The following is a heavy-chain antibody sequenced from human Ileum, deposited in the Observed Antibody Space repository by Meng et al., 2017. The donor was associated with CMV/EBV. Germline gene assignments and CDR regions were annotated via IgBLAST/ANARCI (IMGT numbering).Heavy chain of an antibody. CDR2: IKQDGNEI. V-gene: IGHV3-7*01. CDR1: GFTFSSYW. Sequence: GESLKISCEASGFTFSSYWMSWVRQAPGKGLEWVANIKQDGNEIYYVDSVKGRFTISRDNSKNSLYLQMNSMRAEDTAVYYCVRSRSSGDYWGQGTLVTVSS. J-gene: IGHJ4*02. CDR3: VRSRSSGDY. D-gene: IGHD3-10*01.